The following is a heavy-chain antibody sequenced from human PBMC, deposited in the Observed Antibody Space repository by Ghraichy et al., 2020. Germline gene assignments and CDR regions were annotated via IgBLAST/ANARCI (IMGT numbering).Heavy chain of an antibody. J-gene: IGHJ6*02. Sequence: GGSLRLSCAASGFTFSSYPMNWVRQAPGKGLEYVSGITSNGDNTYYARSVRGRFTISRDNSKNTLYLQVGSLRAEDMAVYSCARDSSSTNYYYGMDVWGQGTTVTVSS. CDR3: ARDSSSTNYYYGMDV. V-gene: IGHV3-64*01. CDR2: ITSNGDNT. D-gene: IGHD6-6*01. CDR1: GFTFSSYP.